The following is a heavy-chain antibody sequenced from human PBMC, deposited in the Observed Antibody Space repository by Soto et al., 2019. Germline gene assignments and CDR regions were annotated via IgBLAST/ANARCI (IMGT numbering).Heavy chain of an antibody. CDR1: GLTFSTSA. V-gene: IGHV1-58*02. D-gene: IGHD6-19*01. J-gene: IGHJ6*02. Sequence: QMQLVQSGPEVKKPGTSVKVSCKASGLTFSTSAMQWVRQARGQRLEWIGWIVVGSGHTNYAQKFQERITITRDMSRSTAYMELSSLRSEDTAVYYCAATIIAVSGTGYYGMDVWGQGTTVTVSS. CDR3: AATIIAVSGTGYYGMDV. CDR2: IVVGSGHT.